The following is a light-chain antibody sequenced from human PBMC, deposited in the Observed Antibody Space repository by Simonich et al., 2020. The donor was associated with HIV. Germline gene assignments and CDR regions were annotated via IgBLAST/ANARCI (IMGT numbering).Light chain of an antibody. J-gene: IGKJ1*01. CDR3: QQYYSTPWT. CDR1: QSVLYSSNNNNY. CDR2: WAS. Sequence: DIVMTQSPDSLAVSLGERATINCTSSQSVLYSSNNNNYLAWYHQKPGQPPKLLIYWASTRESGVTDRFSGSASGTDVTLTISSLQTEDVAVYYCQQYYSTPWTFGQGTKVE. V-gene: IGKV4-1*01.